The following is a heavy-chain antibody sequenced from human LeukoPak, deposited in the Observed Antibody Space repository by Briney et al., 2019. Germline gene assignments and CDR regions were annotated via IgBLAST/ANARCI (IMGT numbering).Heavy chain of an antibody. J-gene: IGHJ3*02. Sequence: GGSLRLSCAASGFTFSSYWMSWVRQAPGKGLEWVANIKQDGSEKYYVDSVKGRFTISRDNAKNSLYLQMNSLRAEDTAVYYCARDCSSTSCTGDAFDIWGQGTTVTVSS. CDR2: IKQDGSEK. D-gene: IGHD2-2*01. CDR1: GFTFSSYW. CDR3: ARDCSSTSCTGDAFDI. V-gene: IGHV3-7*01.